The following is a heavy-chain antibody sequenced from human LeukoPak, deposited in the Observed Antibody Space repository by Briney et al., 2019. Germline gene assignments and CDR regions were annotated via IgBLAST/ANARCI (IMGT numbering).Heavy chain of an antibody. CDR2: IYYSGST. CDR1: GGSISSSSYY. CDR3: ARGRSSMVRGYYYYYMDV. V-gene: IGHV4-39*07. J-gene: IGHJ6*03. Sequence: SETLSLTCTVSGGSISSSSYYWGWIRQPPGKGLEWIGSIYYSGSTNYNPSLKSRVTISVDTSKNQFSLKLSSVTAADTAVYYCARGRSSMVRGYYYYYMDVWGKGTTVTVSS. D-gene: IGHD3-10*01.